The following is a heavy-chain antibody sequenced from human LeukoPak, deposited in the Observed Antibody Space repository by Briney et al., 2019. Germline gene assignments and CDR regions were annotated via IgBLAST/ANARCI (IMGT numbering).Heavy chain of an antibody. D-gene: IGHD1-7*01. J-gene: IGHJ3*02. CDR2: INPNGAGA. Sequence: EASVKVSCKAFGYTFANYYIHWLRQAPEEGLEWMGIINPNGAGASYAQKFQGRVTLTRDTSTSTVYMDLSSLRSEDTAVYYCARGQNSPGDDAFDIWGQGTMVTVTS. CDR3: ARGQNSPGDDAFDI. V-gene: IGHV1-46*01. CDR1: GYTFANYY.